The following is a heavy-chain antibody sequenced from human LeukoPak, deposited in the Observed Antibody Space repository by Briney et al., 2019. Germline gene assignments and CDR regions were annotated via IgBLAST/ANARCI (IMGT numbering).Heavy chain of an antibody. D-gene: IGHD3-22*01. CDR2: INHRGST. CDR3: ARTRARITMIVVAPPHAFDI. CDR1: GGSFSDYY. J-gene: IGHJ3*02. Sequence: MASETLSLTCAVYGGSFSDYYWSWIRQPPGKGLEWIGEINHRGSTNYNPSLKSRVTISVDTSKNQFSLKLSSVTAADTAVYYCARTRARITMIVVAPPHAFDIWGQGTMVTVSS. V-gene: IGHV4-34*01.